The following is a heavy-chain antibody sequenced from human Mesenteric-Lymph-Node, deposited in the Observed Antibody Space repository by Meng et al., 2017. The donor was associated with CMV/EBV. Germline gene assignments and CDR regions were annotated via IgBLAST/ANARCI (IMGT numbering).Heavy chain of an antibody. Sequence: SWKASGYSFTNYWVTWVRQVPGKGLEWMGKVDPSDSYAHYSPSFQGHVTFSVDKSFTTAYLQWSSLRASDSAMYFCARRDFDGNVDYWGQGTLVTVSS. J-gene: IGHJ4*02. CDR2: VDPSDSYA. CDR1: GYSFTNYW. CDR3: ARRDFDGNVDY. V-gene: IGHV5-10-1*01. D-gene: IGHD4-23*01.